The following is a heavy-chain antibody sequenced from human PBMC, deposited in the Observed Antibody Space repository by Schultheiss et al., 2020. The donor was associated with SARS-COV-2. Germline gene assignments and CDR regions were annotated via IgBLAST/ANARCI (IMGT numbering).Heavy chain of an antibody. CDR2: IYHSGST. Sequence: SETLSLTCTVSGGSISSSSYYWGWIRQPPGKGLEWIGSIYHSGSTYYNPSLKSRVTISVDTSKNQFSLKLSSVTAADTAVYYCATLYSGSYYLYYYYYMDVWGKGTTVTVSS. D-gene: IGHD1-26*01. CDR3: ATLYSGSYYLYYYYYMDV. CDR1: GGSISSSSYY. V-gene: IGHV4-39*01. J-gene: IGHJ6*03.